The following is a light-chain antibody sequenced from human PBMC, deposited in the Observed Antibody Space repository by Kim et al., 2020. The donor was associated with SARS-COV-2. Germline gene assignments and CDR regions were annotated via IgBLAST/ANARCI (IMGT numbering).Light chain of an antibody. Sequence: QSALTQPASVSGSPGQSITISCTGTRSDVGGYNYVSWYQQHPGKAPKLLIYGVGNRPSGVSNRFSGSKSGNTASLTISGLQAEDEADYYCSSYTTSSTQVFGGGTKVTVL. J-gene: IGLJ2*01. CDR2: GVG. CDR3: SSYTTSSTQV. CDR1: RSDVGGYNY. V-gene: IGLV2-14*03.